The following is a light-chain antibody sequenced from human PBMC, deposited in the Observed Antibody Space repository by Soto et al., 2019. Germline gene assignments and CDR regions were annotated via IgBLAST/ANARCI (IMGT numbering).Light chain of an antibody. J-gene: IGKJ1*01. CDR2: DVS. CDR3: QQYESYSGT. CDR1: QKVSPW. Sequence: DIQMTQSPSALSASIGDTVTITCRASQKVSPWLAWYQQKPGRAPRLLIYDVSALIRGVPSRFAGSGTGTEFTLTISGLHPEDFASYYCQQYESYSGTFGPGTKVELK. V-gene: IGKV1-5*01.